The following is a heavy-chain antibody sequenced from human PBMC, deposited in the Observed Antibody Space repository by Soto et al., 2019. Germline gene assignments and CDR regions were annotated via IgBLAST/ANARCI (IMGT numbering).Heavy chain of an antibody. CDR1: GFTFSSYG. CDR3: ARRSSGWYFAY. V-gene: IGHV3-23*01. J-gene: IGHJ4*02. CDR2: ISGSGGST. D-gene: IGHD6-19*01. Sequence: EVQLLESGGGLVQPGGSLRLSCAASGFTFSSYGMNWVRQAPGKGLEWVSVISGSGGSTYYADSVKGRFTISRDTSNNTLDLKMNSLRTEDTAVYYCARRSSGWYFAYWGQGTLVTVSS.